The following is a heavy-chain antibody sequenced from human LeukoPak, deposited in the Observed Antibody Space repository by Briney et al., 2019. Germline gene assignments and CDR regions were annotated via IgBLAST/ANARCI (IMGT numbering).Heavy chain of an antibody. CDR1: RFTFSDYY. CDR2: ISSSGSTI. J-gene: IGHJ4*02. V-gene: IGHV3-11*04. Sequence: PGGSLRLSCAASRFTFSDYYMSWIRQPPGKALERVSYISSSGSTIYYADSVKGRFTISRDNSKNTLYLQMSSLRAEDTAVYYCARAHPPGSPAFDYWGQGTLVTVSS. CDR3: ARAHPPGSPAFDY.